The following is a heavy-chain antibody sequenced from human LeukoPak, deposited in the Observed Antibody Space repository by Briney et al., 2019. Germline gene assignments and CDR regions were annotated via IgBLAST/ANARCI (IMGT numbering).Heavy chain of an antibody. CDR1: GYTFTGYY. Sequence: GASVKVSCKTSGYTFTGYYLHWVRQAPGQGLEWMGWINANSGDTNYAQKFQGRVTMTRDTSISTAYMELSRLRSDDTAVYYCARDPRPFDWYFDLWGRGTLVTVSS. D-gene: IGHD3-3*01. CDR2: INANSGDT. J-gene: IGHJ2*01. CDR3: ARDPRPFDWYFDL. V-gene: IGHV1-2*02.